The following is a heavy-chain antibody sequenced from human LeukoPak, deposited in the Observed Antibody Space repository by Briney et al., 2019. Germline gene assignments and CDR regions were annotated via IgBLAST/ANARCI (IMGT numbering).Heavy chain of an antibody. CDR2: IYYSGST. Sequence: PSETLSLTCTVSGGSISSYYRSWIRQPPGKGLEWIGYIYYSGSTNYNPFLKSRVTISVDTSKNQFSLKLSSVTAADTAVYYCARERSDWFDPWGQGTLVTVSS. CDR3: ARERSDWFDP. V-gene: IGHV4-59*01. CDR1: GGSISSYY. J-gene: IGHJ5*02.